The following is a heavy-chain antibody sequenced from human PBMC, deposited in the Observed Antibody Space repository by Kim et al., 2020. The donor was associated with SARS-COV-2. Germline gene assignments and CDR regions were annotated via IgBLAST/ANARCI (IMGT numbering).Heavy chain of an antibody. D-gene: IGHD1-26*01. Sequence: STTHNPSLKRRVTISVDTSKNQFSLKLSSVTAADTAVYYCARDPGGSFDYWGQGTLVTVPS. V-gene: IGHV4-59*01. CDR3: ARDPGGSFDY. J-gene: IGHJ4*02. CDR2: ST.